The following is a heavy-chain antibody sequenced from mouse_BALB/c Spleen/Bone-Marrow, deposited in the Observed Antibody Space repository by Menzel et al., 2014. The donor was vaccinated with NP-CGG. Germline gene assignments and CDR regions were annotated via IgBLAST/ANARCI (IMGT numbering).Heavy chain of an antibody. J-gene: IGHJ1*01. CDR3: ARSLYGYDWYFDV. V-gene: IGHV1-14*01. CDR1: GYTFTNYV. D-gene: IGHD2-2*01. Sequence: VQLQQSGPELVKPGASVKMSCKASGYTFTNYVMHWVKQKPGQGLEWIGNINPYNDNTKYNEKFKGKATLTSDKSSSTAYMELSSLTSEDSAVYYCARSLYGYDWYFDVWGAGTTVTVSS. CDR2: INPYNDNT.